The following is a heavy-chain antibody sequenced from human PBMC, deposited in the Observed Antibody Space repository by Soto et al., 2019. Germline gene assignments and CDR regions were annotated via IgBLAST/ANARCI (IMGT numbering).Heavy chain of an antibody. D-gene: IGHD6-19*01. J-gene: IGHJ3*01. V-gene: IGHV3-30-3*01. Sequence: QVQLVESGGGVVQPGRSLRLSCVASGFTFSIYAMHWVRQAPGKGLEWVAVISYDGSNKYYADSVKGRFTISRDNSKNRKFGEMNTMMAEEKSVYYRMTISPLRAVIQATSCGCDAAFDLWGQGTVVTVSS. CDR3: MTISPLRAVIQATSCGCDAAFDL. CDR2: ISYDGSNK. CDR1: GFTFSIYA.